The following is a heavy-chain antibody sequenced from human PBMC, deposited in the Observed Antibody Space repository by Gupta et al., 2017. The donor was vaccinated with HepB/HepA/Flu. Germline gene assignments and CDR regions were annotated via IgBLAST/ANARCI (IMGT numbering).Heavy chain of an antibody. CDR1: GGTFSSYA. CDR2: IIPILGIA. V-gene: IGHV1-69*04. CDR3: ARMAMDNYYYYGMDV. Sequence: GGTFSSYAISWVRQAPGQGLEWMGRIIPILGIANYAQKFQGRVTITADKSTSTAYMELSSLRSEDTAVYYCARMAMDNYYYYGMDVWGQGTTVTVSS. J-gene: IGHJ6*02. D-gene: IGHD5-18*01.